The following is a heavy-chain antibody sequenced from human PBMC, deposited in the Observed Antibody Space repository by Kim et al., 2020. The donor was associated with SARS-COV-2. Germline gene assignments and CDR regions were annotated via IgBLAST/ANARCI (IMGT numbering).Heavy chain of an antibody. Sequence: SETLSLTCTVSGGSISSGDYYWSWIRQPPGKGLEWIGYIYYSGSTYYNPSLKSRVTISVDTSKNQFSLKLSSVTAADTAVYYCARGIMVRGFPLSWFDPWGQGTLVTVSS. J-gene: IGHJ5*02. V-gene: IGHV4-30-4*01. CDR2: IYYSGST. CDR3: ARGIMVRGFPLSWFDP. D-gene: IGHD3-10*01. CDR1: GGSISSGDYY.